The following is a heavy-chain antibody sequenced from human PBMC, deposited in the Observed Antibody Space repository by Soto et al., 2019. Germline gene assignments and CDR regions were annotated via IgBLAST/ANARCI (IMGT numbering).Heavy chain of an antibody. CDR1: GVSISNSNW. J-gene: IGHJ4*02. V-gene: IGHV4-4*02. CDR2: IYHSGST. CDR3: ARGGSSSSRPPDY. D-gene: IGHD6-13*01. Sequence: QVQLQESGPGLVKPSVTLSLTCAVSGVSISNSNWWRWVRQPPGKGLEWIGEIYHSGSTNYNPSLRSRVTKSVDKSKNQFSLKLSSVTAADTAVYYCARGGSSSSRPPDYWGQGTLVTVSS.